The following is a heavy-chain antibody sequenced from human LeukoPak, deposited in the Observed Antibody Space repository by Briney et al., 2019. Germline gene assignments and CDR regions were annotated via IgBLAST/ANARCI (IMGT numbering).Heavy chain of an antibody. CDR2: ISSSSSYT. V-gene: IGHV3-21*01. CDR1: GSTFSSYS. CDR3: ARGRYNWKGEGENWFAP. J-gene: IGHJ5*02. Sequence: PGGSLRLSCAASGSTFSSYSMSWVRQAPGKGLEWVSFISSSSSYTYYADSVKGRLTISRDNAKNSLYLQMNSLRAEDTALYYRARGRYNWKGEGENWFAPWGQGTLVTVPS. D-gene: IGHD1-20*01.